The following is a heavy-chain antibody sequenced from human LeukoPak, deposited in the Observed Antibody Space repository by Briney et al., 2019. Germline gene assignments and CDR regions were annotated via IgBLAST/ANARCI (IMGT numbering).Heavy chain of an antibody. CDR2: IYYSGST. CDR3: ARHKSRGPAGIRYYHGMDD. CDR1: GGSISSSTYY. D-gene: IGHD6-19*01. J-gene: IGHJ6*02. Sequence: SETLSLTCIVSGGSISSSTYYWGWIRQPPGEGLEWIGSIYYSGSTYYNPSFKSRVTISVDTSKDQFSLKLSSVTAADTAVYYCARHKSRGPAGIRYYHGMDDWGQGTTVTVSS. V-gene: IGHV4-39*01.